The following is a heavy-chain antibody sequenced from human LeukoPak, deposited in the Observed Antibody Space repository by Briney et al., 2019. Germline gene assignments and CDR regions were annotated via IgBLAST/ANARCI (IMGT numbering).Heavy chain of an antibody. V-gene: IGHV4-59*01. D-gene: IGHD6-13*01. CDR3: ARGSSSWTR. CDR1: GGSISTYS. Sequence: SETLSLTCTLSGGSISTYSWNWIRQAPGKGLEWIGYNYFSGTTNYHPALKSRVTISVDRSKNQFSLKLNSVTAADTAVYYCARGSSSWTRWGQGTLVTVSS. J-gene: IGHJ4*02. CDR2: NYFSGTT.